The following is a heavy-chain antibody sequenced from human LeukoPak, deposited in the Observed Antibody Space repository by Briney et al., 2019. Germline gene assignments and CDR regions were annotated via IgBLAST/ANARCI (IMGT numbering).Heavy chain of an antibody. CDR1: GFTFSSYS. CDR3: AREDGEGYFDL. J-gene: IGHJ2*01. CDR2: ISSSSSTI. Sequence: GGSLRLSCAASGFTFSSYSMNWVRQAPGKGLEWVSYISSSSSTIYYADSVKGRFTISRDNAKNSLYLQMNSLRAEDTAVYYCAREDGEGYFDLWGRGTLVTVSS. D-gene: IGHD4-17*01. V-gene: IGHV3-48*04.